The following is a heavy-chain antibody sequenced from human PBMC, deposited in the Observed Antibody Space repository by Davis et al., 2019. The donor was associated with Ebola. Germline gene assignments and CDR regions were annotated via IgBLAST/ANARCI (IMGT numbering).Heavy chain of an antibody. D-gene: IGHD3-10*01. CDR2: ISWNSGSI. Sequence: SLKISCAASGFTFDDYAMHWVRQAPGKGLEWVSGISWNSGSIGYADSVKGRFTISRDNSKNTLYLQMNSLRAEDTAVYYCARDFFGSGSYSILYYYYGMDVWGQGTTVTVSS. V-gene: IGHV3-9*01. J-gene: IGHJ6*02. CDR3: ARDFFGSGSYSILYYYYGMDV. CDR1: GFTFDDYA.